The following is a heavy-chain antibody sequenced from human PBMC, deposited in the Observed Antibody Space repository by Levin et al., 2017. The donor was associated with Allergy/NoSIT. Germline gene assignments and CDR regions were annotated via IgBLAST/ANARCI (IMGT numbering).Heavy chain of an antibody. CDR1: GGSISTDNW. Sequence: SQTLSLTCAVSGGSISTDNWWSWIRQPPGKGLEWIGEIYRSRDTNHNPSLRSRVTMSVDKSKNHFSLKLSSVTAADTAVYYCATVEGLFCSGVSCSYSFHYWGQGALVTVSS. CDR2: IYRSRDT. D-gene: IGHD3-9*01. J-gene: IGHJ4*02. CDR3: ATVEGLFCSGVSCSYSFHY. V-gene: IGHV4-4*02.